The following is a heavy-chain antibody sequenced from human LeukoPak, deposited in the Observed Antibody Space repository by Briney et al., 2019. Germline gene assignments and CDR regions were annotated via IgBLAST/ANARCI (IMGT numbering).Heavy chain of an antibody. Sequence: PGRSLRLSCTASGFTFGDYAMSWVRQAPGKGLEWVGFIRSKAYGGTTEYAASVRGRFTISRDDSKSIAYQQMNSLKTEDTAVYYCTRETTFDYWGQGTLVTVSS. J-gene: IGHJ4*02. CDR3: TRETTFDY. V-gene: IGHV3-49*04. CDR1: GFTFGDYA. CDR2: IRSKAYGGTT.